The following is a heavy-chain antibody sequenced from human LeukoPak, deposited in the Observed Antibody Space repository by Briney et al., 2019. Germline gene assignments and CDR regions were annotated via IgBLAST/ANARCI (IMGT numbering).Heavy chain of an antibody. J-gene: IGHJ5*02. CDR2: IYYSGST. CDR3: ARVDIAARRYWFDP. V-gene: IGHV4-59*01. Sequence: PSETLSLTCTVSGGSISSYYWSWIRQPPGKGLEWIGYIYYSGSTNYNPTLKSRVTISVDTSKNQFSLKLSSVTAADTAVYYCARVDIAARRYWFDPWGQGTLVTVSS. CDR1: GGSISSYY. D-gene: IGHD6-6*01.